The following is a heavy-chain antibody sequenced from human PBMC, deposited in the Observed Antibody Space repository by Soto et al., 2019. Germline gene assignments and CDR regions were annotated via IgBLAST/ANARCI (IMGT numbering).Heavy chain of an antibody. D-gene: IGHD2-2*02. CDR2: IFSNDEK. V-gene: IGHV2-26*01. CDR3: AQMGAFRYCSSTSCYTWSDP. J-gene: IGHJ5*02. CDR1: GFSLSNARMG. Sequence: SGPTLVHPTEALTLTCTLSGFSLSNARMGVSWIRQPPGKALEWLAHIFSNDEKSYSTSLKSRLTISKDTSKSQVVLTMTNMDPVDTATYYCAQMGAFRYCSSTSCYTWSDPWGQGTLVTVSS.